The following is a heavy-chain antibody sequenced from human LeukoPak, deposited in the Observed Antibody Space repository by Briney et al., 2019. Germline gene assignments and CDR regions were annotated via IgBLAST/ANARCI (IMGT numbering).Heavy chain of an antibody. Sequence: GGSLRLSCAASGFTFNNAWMSWVRQAPGKGLEWVGRIKSKTDGGTTDYAAPVKGRFAISRDDSKNTLYLQTNSLKTEDTAVYYCTTDLRYFDWLSTEDYWGQGTLVTVSS. V-gene: IGHV3-15*01. CDR1: GFTFNNAW. D-gene: IGHD3-9*01. CDR3: TTDLRYFDWLSTEDY. J-gene: IGHJ4*02. CDR2: IKSKTDGGTT.